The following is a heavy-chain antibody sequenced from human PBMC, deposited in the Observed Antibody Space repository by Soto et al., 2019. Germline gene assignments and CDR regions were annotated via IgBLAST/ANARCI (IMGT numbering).Heavy chain of an antibody. J-gene: IGHJ4*02. CDR2: ISGSGGTA. V-gene: IGHV3-23*01. CDR1: GFTFSNYG. D-gene: IGHD3-10*01. Sequence: EVQLLESGGGLVQPGGSLRLSCAASGFTFSNYGMSWVRQAPGKGLEWASVISGSGGTAFYADSVKGRFTVSRDNSKKTLLLERSSLRDDDTAVYYCAKELWFCQRVFDFWGQGTLVTVSS. CDR3: AKELWFCQRVFDF.